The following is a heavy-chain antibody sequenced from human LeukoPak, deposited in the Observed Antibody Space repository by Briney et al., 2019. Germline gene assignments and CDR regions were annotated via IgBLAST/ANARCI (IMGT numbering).Heavy chain of an antibody. V-gene: IGHV3-30*02. CDR3: AKDSAFYYIDV. Sequence: GGSLRLSCAASGFTFTSYSMNWVRQAPGKGLEWVAFIRYNGNNQYYADSVKGRFTISRDNSKNTLYLQMNSLKGDDTAVYYCAKDSAFYYIDVWGKGTTVIISS. J-gene: IGHJ6*03. CDR2: IRYNGNNQ. D-gene: IGHD3-10*01. CDR1: GFTFTSYS.